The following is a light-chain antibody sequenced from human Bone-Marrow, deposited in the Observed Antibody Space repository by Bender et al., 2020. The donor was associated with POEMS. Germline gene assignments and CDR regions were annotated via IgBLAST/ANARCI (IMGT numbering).Light chain of an antibody. Sequence: QSALTQPPSVSGSPGQSVTITCTGTGSDIGSYNLVSWYQQHPAKVPKLMIYEGSKRPSGVSDRFSGSKSGNTASLTIAGLQAEDEADYYCCSYVDSMGVFGGGTKLTVL. J-gene: IGLJ3*02. CDR3: CSYVDSMGV. V-gene: IGLV2-23*01. CDR1: GSDIGSYNL. CDR2: EGS.